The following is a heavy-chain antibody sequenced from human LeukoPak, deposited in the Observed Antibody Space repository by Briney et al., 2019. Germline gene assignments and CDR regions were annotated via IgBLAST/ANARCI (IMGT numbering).Heavy chain of an antibody. V-gene: IGHV3-30-3*01. CDR2: ISYDGSNK. Sequence: GGSLRLSCAASGFTFSSYWMSWVRQAPGKGLEWVAVISYDGSNKYYADSVKGRFTISRDNSKNTLYLQMNSLRAEDTAVYYCARDRYYYDSSGYFDDWGQGTLVTVSS. CDR1: GFTFSSYW. D-gene: IGHD3-22*01. CDR3: ARDRYYYDSSGYFDD. J-gene: IGHJ5*02.